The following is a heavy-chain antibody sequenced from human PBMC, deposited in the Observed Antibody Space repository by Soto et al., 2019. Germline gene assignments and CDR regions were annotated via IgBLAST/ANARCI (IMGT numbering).Heavy chain of an antibody. CDR2: FIPIIGGG. J-gene: IGHJ3*01. CDR1: GGTFRNLA. V-gene: IGHV1-69*01. Sequence: QVQLVQSGAEVTKPGSSVKVSCKASGGTFRNLAINWVRQAPGQGLEWMGGFIPIIGGGINAQKFQGRVTITADESTSTAYMELSSLKSEATAMYFYAKRIVSNSNAFDFWGQGTMVTVSS. D-gene: IGHD2-21*01. CDR3: AKRIVSNSNAFDF.